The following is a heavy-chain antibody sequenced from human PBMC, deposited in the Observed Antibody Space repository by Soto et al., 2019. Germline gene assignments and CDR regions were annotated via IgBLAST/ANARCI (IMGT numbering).Heavy chain of an antibody. Sequence: QVQLVQSGAEVKKPGASVKVSCKASGYTFTSYGISWVRQAPGQGLEWMGWISAYNGNTNYAQKLQGRVTMTTDTSASTAYIELRSLRSDDTAVYYCASSLLVGYGLEGESDWGQGTLVTVSS. CDR2: ISAYNGNT. CDR3: ASSLLVGYGLEGESD. V-gene: IGHV1-18*01. CDR1: GYTFTSYG. D-gene: IGHD5-18*01. J-gene: IGHJ4*02.